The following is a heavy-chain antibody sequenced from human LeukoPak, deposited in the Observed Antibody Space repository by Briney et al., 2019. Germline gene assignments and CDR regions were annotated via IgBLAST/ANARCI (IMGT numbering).Heavy chain of an antibody. D-gene: IGHD5-24*01. CDR3: ARDRYGDGFAHFDY. CDR2: ITPSDGA. CDR1: GYTFTAYA. J-gene: IGHJ4*02. V-gene: IGHV1-2*02. Sequence: APVKVSCESSGYTFTAYAVHWVRQAPGQGLEWMGWITPSDGANYAQKFQGRVTMTRDTSMSTAYMDLNRLTSDDTAVYFCARDRYGDGFAHFDYWGQGTLVTVSS.